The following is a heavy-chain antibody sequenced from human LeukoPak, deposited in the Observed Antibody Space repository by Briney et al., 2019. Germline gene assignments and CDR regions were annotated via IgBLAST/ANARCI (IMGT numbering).Heavy chain of an antibody. J-gene: IGHJ4*02. CDR3: ARDRGSD. V-gene: IGHV3-53*01. CDR1: GFTDNSHF. D-gene: IGHD2-15*01. CDR2: IHIGGTT. Sequence: GGSLRLSCEASGFTDNSHFMGWVRQAPGKGLEWVSLIHIGGTTYYADSVQGRFTISRGSLKNTLFLQMNSLRDEDTAVYYCARDRGSDWGQGTLVTVSS.